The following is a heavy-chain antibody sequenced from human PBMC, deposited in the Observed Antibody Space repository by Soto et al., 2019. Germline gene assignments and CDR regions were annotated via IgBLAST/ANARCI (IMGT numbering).Heavy chain of an antibody. V-gene: IGHV3-30-3*01. CDR3: ARDKSEPIITIFGVGEEGYYYYGMDV. J-gene: IGHJ6*02. CDR1: GFTFSSYA. D-gene: IGHD3-3*01. CDR2: ISYDGSNK. Sequence: GGSLRLSCAASGFTFSSYAMHWVRQAPGKGLEWVAVISYDGSNKYYADSVKGRFTISRDNSKNTLYLEMNSLRAEDTALYYCARDKSEPIITIFGVGEEGYYYYGMDVWGQGTTVTVSS.